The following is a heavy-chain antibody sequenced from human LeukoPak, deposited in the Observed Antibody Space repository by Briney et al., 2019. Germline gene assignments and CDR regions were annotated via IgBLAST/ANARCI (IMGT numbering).Heavy chain of an antibody. CDR3: ARSGPLSRSFDY. V-gene: IGHV1-18*01. CDR1: GYTFTSYG. J-gene: IGHJ4*02. D-gene: IGHD6-13*01. CDR2: ISAYNGNT. Sequence: ASVRVSCKASGYTFTSYGISWVRQAPGQGLEWMGWISAYNGNTNYAQKLQGRVTMTTDTSTSTAYVELRSLRSDDTAVYYCARSGPLSRSFDYWGQGTLVTVSS.